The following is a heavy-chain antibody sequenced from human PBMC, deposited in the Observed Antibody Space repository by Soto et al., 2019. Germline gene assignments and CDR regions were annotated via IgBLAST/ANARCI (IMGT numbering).Heavy chain of an antibody. D-gene: IGHD3-10*01. CDR2: INPADSDT. CDR1: GYTFLTYW. CDR3: ARLTRARGLNSFYAMDV. Sequence: GESLKISCKGSGYTFLTYWVGWVRQMHGQGLEWMGVINPADSDTRYSPSFQGQVTISADKSISTAYLQWSSLKASDTAIYYCARLTRARGLNSFYAMDVWGQGATVTVSS. J-gene: IGHJ6*02. V-gene: IGHV5-51*01.